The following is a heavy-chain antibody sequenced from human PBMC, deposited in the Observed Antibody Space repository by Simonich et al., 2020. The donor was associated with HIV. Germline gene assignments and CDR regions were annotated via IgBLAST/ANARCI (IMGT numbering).Heavy chain of an antibody. CDR1: NYSSTNTYY. D-gene: IGHD6-19*01. J-gene: IGHJ3*02. CDR3: ARWGLIAVAGLDAFDI. Sequence: QVQLQESGPGLVEPSETLSLTCAVSNYSSTNTYYGAWIRQPPGRGLEWIGSFYHSGSTYYTPSLKSRVTISVDTSKNQVSLKLSSVTAADTAVYYCARWGLIAVAGLDAFDIWGQGTMLTVSS. V-gene: IGHV4-38-2*01. CDR2: FYHSGST.